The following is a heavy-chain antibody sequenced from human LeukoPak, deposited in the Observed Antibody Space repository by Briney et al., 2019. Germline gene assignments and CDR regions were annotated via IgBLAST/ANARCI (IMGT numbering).Heavy chain of an antibody. J-gene: IGHJ2*01. V-gene: IGHV4-30-2*01. CDR3: ARAWGSLTVAWVHFDL. D-gene: IGHD4-23*01. CDR1: GGSTSSGGYS. CDR2: IYHSGST. Sequence: PSETLSLTCAVSGGSTSSGGYSWSWIRQPPGKGLEWIGYIYHSGSTYYNPSLKSRVTISVDRSKNQFSLKLSSVTAADTAVYYCARAWGSLTVAWVHFDLWGRGTLVTVSS.